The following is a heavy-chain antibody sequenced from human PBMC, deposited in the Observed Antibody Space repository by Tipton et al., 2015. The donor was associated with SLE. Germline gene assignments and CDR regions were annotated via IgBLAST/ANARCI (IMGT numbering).Heavy chain of an antibody. J-gene: IGHJ1*01. V-gene: IGHV1-69*05. D-gene: IGHD4/OR15-4a*01. Sequence: QSGAEVKKPGSSVKVSCKASGGTFSSYAISWVRQAPGQGLEWMGGIIPILGIVNYAQKFQGRVTITTDESTSTAYMELSSLRSEDTAVYYCAGAQSGLRYFQYWGQGPLVTVSS. CDR3: AGAQSGLRYFQY. CDR2: IIPILGIV. CDR1: GGTFSSYA.